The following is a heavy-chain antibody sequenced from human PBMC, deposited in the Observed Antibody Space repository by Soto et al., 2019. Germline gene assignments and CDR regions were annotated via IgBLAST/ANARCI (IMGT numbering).Heavy chain of an antibody. J-gene: IGHJ6*02. V-gene: IGHV3-74*01. CDR2: INSDGGTT. CDR1: RFMFSSYW. D-gene: IGHD5-18*01. Sequence: GWLRLSGSASRFMFSSYWMHWVRQAPGKGLVWVSRINSDGGTTTYADSVKGRFTISRDNAKNTLYLQMNSLTAEDTAVYYCARASEYSYGYQYYGMDVWGQGTKVTVYS. CDR3: ARASEYSYGYQYYGMDV.